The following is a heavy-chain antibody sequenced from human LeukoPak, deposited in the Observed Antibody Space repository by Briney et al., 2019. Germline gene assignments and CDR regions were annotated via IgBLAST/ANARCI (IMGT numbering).Heavy chain of an antibody. V-gene: IGHV3-23*01. J-gene: IGHJ4*02. Sequence: PGGSLRLSCAGAGIPLRGYAMSWIRQAPGKGLEWVSAMSGSGDSTLYADSVRGRFTTSRDDSKNTPYLQMNNLRVEDTAVYYCAKDNYTDSYYPFDYWGQGTLVTVSS. CDR2: MSGSGDST. CDR3: AKDNYTDSYYPFDY. CDR1: GIPLRGYA. D-gene: IGHD1-26*01.